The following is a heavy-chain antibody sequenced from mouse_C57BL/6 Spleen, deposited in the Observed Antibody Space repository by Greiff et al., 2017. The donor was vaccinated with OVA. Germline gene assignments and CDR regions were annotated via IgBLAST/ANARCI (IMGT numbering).Heavy chain of an antibody. Sequence: VQLQQSGAELVRPGASVKLSCKASGYTFTDYYINWVKQRPGQGLEWIARIYPGSGNTYYNEKFKGKATLTAEKSSSTAYMQLSSLTSEDSAVYFCARETTVVAPGFAYWGQGTLVTVSA. CDR3: ARETTVVAPGFAY. J-gene: IGHJ3*01. V-gene: IGHV1-76*01. CDR1: GYTFTDYY. D-gene: IGHD1-1*01. CDR2: IYPGSGNT.